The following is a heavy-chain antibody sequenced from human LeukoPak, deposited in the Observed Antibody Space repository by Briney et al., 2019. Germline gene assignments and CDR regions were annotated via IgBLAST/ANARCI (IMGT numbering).Heavy chain of an antibody. J-gene: IGHJ6*02. CDR2: INTNTGNP. Sequence: ASVKVSCKASGYTFVTYTVNWVRQAPGQGLEWMGWINTNTGNPTYAQNFTGRFVFSLDTSVSTAYLQISSLKAEDTAVYYCARDEGYGDSKYYYSGMDVWGQGTTVTVSS. D-gene: IGHD4-17*01. CDR1: GYTFVTYT. CDR3: ARDEGYGDSKYYYSGMDV. V-gene: IGHV7-4-1*02.